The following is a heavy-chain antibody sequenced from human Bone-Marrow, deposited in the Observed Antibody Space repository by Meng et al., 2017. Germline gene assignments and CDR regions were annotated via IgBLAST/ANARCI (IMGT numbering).Heavy chain of an antibody. Sequence: QGALVQVGVEVKKPGASVKVSCKASGYTFTSYDINWVRQATGQGLEWMGWMNPNSGNTGYAQKFQGRVTMTRNTSISTAYMELSSLRSEDTAVYYCARKYYYDSSGYYSFDYWGQGTLVTVSS. CDR3: ARKYYYDSSGYYSFDY. CDR1: GYTFTSYD. V-gene: IGHV1-8*01. D-gene: IGHD3-22*01. J-gene: IGHJ4*02. CDR2: MNPNSGNT.